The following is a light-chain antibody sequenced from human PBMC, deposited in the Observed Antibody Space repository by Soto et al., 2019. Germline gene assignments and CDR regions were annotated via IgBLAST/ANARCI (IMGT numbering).Light chain of an antibody. CDR1: SSDVGGYNS. CDR3: CSYAGSYTGV. V-gene: IGLV2-11*01. J-gene: IGLJ2*01. CDR2: DVS. Sequence: QSALTQPRSVSGSPGQSVTISCTGTSSDVGGYNSVSWYQQHPGKAPKLMIYDVSKRPSGVPDRFSDSKSGNTASLTISGLQAEDEADYYCCSYAGSYTGVFGGGTKVTVL.